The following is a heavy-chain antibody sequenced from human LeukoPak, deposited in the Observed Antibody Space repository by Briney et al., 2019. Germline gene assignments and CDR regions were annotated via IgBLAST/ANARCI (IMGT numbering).Heavy chain of an antibody. V-gene: IGHV3-23*01. Sequence: GGSLRLSCAVSGITLSNCGMSWVRQAPGKGLEWVAGISGSGGGTNYADSVKGRFTVSRDNSKNTLYLQMNSLRAEDTAVYYCAKETDIVGATSDFDPWGQGTLVTVSS. J-gene: IGHJ5*02. D-gene: IGHD1-26*01. CDR3: AKETDIVGATSDFDP. CDR2: ISGSGGGT. CDR1: GITLSNCG.